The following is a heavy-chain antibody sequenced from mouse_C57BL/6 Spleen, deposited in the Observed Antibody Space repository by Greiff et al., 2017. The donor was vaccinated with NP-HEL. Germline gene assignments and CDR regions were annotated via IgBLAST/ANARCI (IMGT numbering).Heavy chain of an antibody. CDR2: INPNNGGT. CDR1: GYTFTDYY. D-gene: IGHD1-1*01. V-gene: IGHV1-26*01. CDR3: ARYGCRLFAY. Sequence: EVQLQQSGPELVKPGASVKISCKASGYTFTDYYMNWVKQSHGKSLEWIGDINPNNGGTSYNQKFKGKATLTVDKSSSTAYMELRSLTSADSAVYYCARYGCRLFAYWGQGTLVTVSA. J-gene: IGHJ3*01.